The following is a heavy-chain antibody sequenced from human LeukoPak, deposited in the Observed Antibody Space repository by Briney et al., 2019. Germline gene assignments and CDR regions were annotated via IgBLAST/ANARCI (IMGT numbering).Heavy chain of an antibody. V-gene: IGHV4-34*01. CDR1: GESFSGYY. Sequence: SETLSLTCTVYGESFSGYYWSWIRQPPGKGLEWMRGVNHSGTTNHNPSLKSRVTISVDTSKNHFSLKLTSVTAADTAIYYCARGRVAVTGTNWFDPWGQGTLVTVSS. CDR3: ARGRVAVTGTNWFDP. J-gene: IGHJ5*02. CDR2: VNHSGTT. D-gene: IGHD6-19*01.